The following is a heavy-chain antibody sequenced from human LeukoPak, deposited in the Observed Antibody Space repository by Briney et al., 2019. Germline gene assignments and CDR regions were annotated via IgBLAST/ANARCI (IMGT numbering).Heavy chain of an antibody. CDR1: GGSVSSGSYY. D-gene: IGHD3-3*01. CDR2: IYYSGST. Sequence: SETLSLTCTVSGGSVSSGSYYWSWIRQPPGKGLEWIGYIYYSGSTNYNPSLKSRVTISVDTSKNQFSLKLSSVTAADTAVYYCASTSAYHDFWSGFTTGGQGTLVTVSS. CDR3: ASTSAYHDFWSGFTT. V-gene: IGHV4-61*01. J-gene: IGHJ4*02.